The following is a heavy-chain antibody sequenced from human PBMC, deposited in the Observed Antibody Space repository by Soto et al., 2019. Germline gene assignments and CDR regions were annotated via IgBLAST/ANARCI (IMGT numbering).Heavy chain of an antibody. CDR1: GYTFTSYG. Sequence: EASVKVSCKASGYTFTSYGISWVRQAPGQGLEWMGWISAYNGNTNYAQKLQGRVTMTTDTSTSTAYMELRSLRSDDTAVYYCARDRGSWRYYDSSGLNPWGQGTLVTVSS. CDR3: ARDRGSWRYYDSSGLNP. CDR2: ISAYNGNT. D-gene: IGHD3-22*01. V-gene: IGHV1-18*04. J-gene: IGHJ5*02.